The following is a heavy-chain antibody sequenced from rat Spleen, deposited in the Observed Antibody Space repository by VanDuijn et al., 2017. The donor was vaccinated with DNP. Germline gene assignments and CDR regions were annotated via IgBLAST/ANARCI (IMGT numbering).Heavy chain of an antibody. D-gene: IGHD1-12*02. CDR1: GFTFSDYG. CDR3: VRPDYYDGSYPHY. Sequence: EVQLVGSGGGLVQPGRSVRLSCAASGFTFSDYGMAWVRQAPTKGLEWVASVSPSGGSSYYRDSVKGRFTVSRDNAKSSLYLQMYSLRSEDMATYYCVRPDYYDGSYPHYWGQGVMVTVSS. J-gene: IGHJ2*01. CDR2: VSPSGGSS. V-gene: IGHV5-25*01.